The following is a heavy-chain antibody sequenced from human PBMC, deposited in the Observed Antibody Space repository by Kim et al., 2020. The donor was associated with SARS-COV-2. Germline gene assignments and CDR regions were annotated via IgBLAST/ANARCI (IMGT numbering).Heavy chain of an antibody. V-gene: IGHV3-33*01. CDR2: Q. CDR3: ARDLGSRYMDV. Sequence: QNYADSVKGRFTISRDNSMDTLFLQMNSLRAEDTALYFCARDLGSRYMDVWGKGTTVTVSS. J-gene: IGHJ6*03. D-gene: IGHD3-10*01.